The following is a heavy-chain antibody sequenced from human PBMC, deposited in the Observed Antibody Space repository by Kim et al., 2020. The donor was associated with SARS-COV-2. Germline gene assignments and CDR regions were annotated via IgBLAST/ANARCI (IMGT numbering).Heavy chain of an antibody. D-gene: IGHD3-10*01. V-gene: IGHV3-7*01. Sequence: GGSLRRSCAASGFTFSLYYMVWVRQAPGKGLECVASANKPGNEMAYVDSVRGRFTISRDNAKNSLYLQMTNLRAEDTAVYYCAREDGASFDNWGQGTLVIVSS. CDR2: ANKPGNEM. J-gene: IGHJ4*02. CDR1: GFTFSLYY. CDR3: AREDGASFDN.